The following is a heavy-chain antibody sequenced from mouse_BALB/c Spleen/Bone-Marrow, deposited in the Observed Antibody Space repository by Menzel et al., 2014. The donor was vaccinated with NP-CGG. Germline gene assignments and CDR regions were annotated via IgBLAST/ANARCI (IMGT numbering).Heavy chain of an antibody. CDR3: ARGYDYSSWFAY. CDR2: VNVNGDRT. CDR1: GFTFSNHG. V-gene: IGHV5-6-3*01. J-gene: IGHJ3*01. Sequence: EVKLMESGGGLVQPGGSLKLSCAASGFTFSNHGMSWVRQTPDKRLEMIATVNVNGDRTYHPDSVKGRFTISRDNAKNTLSLQMSSLKSEDTAMYYCARGYDYSSWFAYWGQGTLVTVSA. D-gene: IGHD2-4*01.